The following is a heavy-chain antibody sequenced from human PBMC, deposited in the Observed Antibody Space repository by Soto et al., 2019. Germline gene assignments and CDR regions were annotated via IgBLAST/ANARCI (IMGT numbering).Heavy chain of an antibody. J-gene: IGHJ4*01. Sequence: SLRLSCAASGFTFGDYAMHWVRQAPGKGLEWVSGISWNSGSIGYADSVKGRFTISRDNAKNSLYLQMNSLRAEDTALYYCAKRGSRYGYNFVVDENFHYRGHGPMVTLSS. CDR2: ISWNSGSI. V-gene: IGHV3-9*01. CDR1: GFTFGDYA. CDR3: AKRGSRYGYNFVVDENFHY. D-gene: IGHD5-12*01.